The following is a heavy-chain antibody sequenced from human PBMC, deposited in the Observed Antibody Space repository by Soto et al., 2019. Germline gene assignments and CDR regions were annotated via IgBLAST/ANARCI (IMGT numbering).Heavy chain of an antibody. Sequence: QVQLVQSGAEVKKPGASVKVSCKASGYTFTRYDISWVRQAPGQGLEWMGWISAYNGNIKYAQNRQGRVTMTTDTSRSTAQMELRSLRSDDTAVYYCAREGGFVYGEGGFGYYYGMDVWGQGTTVTVSS. J-gene: IGHJ6*02. CDR3: AREGGFVYGEGGFGYYYGMDV. V-gene: IGHV1-18*01. CDR2: ISAYNGNI. D-gene: IGHD4-17*01. CDR1: GYTFTRYD.